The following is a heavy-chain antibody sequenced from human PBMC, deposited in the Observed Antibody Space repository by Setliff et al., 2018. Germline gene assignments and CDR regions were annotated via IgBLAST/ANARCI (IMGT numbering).Heavy chain of an antibody. J-gene: IGHJ6*02. Sequence: GGSLRLSCAASGFTFSDHSMNWVRQAPGKGLEWVAYISTSGTTENYADSVKGRFTVSRDNAENSLYLQMNRLRDEDTAVYFCARIKPFAMDVWGQGTTVTVSS. V-gene: IGHV3-48*02. CDR1: GFTFSDHS. CDR3: ARIKPFAMDV. CDR2: ISTSGTTE.